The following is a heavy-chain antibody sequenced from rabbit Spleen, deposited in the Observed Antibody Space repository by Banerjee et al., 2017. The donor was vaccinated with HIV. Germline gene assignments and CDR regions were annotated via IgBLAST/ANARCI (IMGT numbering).Heavy chain of an antibody. CDR3: ARDLAAWNSGSYAFNL. J-gene: IGHJ4*01. CDR1: GFSFSSGYW. CDR2: IYNGDDTT. Sequence: QEQLVESGGGLVQPEGSLTLTCKASGFSFSSGYWICWVRQAPGKGPEWIACIYNGDDTTYYASWVHGRFTISKASSTTVTLQMTSLTAADTATYFCARDLAAWNSGSYAFNLWGPGTLVTVS. V-gene: IGHV1S45*01. D-gene: IGHD1-1*01.